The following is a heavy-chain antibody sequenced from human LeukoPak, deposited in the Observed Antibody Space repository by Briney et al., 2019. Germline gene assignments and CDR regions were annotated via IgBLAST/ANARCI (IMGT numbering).Heavy chain of an antibody. Sequence: GGSLRLSCAASGFTFSSYGMHWVRQAPGKGREWVAFIRYDGSNKYYADSVKGRFTISRDKSKNTLYLQMNSLRAEDTAVYYCAKDWDGYNLYWGQGTLVTVSS. V-gene: IGHV3-30*02. CDR2: IRYDGSNK. J-gene: IGHJ4*02. CDR3: AKDWDGYNLY. CDR1: GFTFSSYG. D-gene: IGHD5-24*01.